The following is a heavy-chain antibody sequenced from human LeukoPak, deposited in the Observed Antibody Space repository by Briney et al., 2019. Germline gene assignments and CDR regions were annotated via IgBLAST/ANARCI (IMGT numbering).Heavy chain of an antibody. V-gene: IGHV3-64D*06. J-gene: IGHJ4*02. Sequence: TGGSLRLSCSASGFTFSSYGVNWVRQAPGKGLEYVSAISGNGGSTYYADSVKGRFTISRDKSKNTVYLQMSSLRTEDTAMYYCVRVTDVSGRYDNWGQGTLVTVSS. D-gene: IGHD3-10*01. CDR1: GFTFSSYG. CDR3: VRVTDVSGRYDN. CDR2: ISGNGGST.